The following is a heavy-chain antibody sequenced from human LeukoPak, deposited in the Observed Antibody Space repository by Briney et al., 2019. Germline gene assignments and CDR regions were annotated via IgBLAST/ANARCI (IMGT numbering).Heavy chain of an antibody. CDR1: GFTFSNAW. J-gene: IGHJ4*02. CDR3: TTGVLGSSWYGEDY. Sequence: TAGGSLRLSCAASGFTFSNAWMSWARQAPGKGLEWVGRIKSKTDGGTTDYAAPVKGRFTISRDDSKNTLYLQMNSLKTEDTAVYYCTTGVLGSSWYGEDYWGQGTLVTVSS. V-gene: IGHV3-15*01. CDR2: IKSKTDGGTT. D-gene: IGHD6-13*01.